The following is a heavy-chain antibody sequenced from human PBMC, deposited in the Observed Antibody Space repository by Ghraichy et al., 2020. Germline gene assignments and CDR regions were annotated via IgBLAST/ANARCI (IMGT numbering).Heavy chain of an antibody. CDR3: ARARSDTGKDCCLNY. J-gene: IGHJ4*02. CDR2: IKKDGSEK. D-gene: IGHD2-21*01. CDR1: GFRFSDYW. Sequence: GGSLRLSCAASGFRFSDYWMTWVRQAPGKGLEWVANIKKDGSEKDYVDSVKGRFTISRDNAKNSLYLQMNSLRAEDTAVYYCARARSDTGKDCCLNYWGQGTLVTVSS. V-gene: IGHV3-7*03.